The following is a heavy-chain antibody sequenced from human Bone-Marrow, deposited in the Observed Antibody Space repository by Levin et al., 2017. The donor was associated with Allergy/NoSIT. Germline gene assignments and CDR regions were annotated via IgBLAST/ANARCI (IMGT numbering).Heavy chain of an antibody. V-gene: IGHV3-11*01. CDR3: AGIAAAVPGGYYYYYGMDV. D-gene: IGHD6-13*01. Sequence: GESLKISCAASGFTFSDYYMSWIRQAPGKGLEWVSYISSSGSTIYYADSVKGRFTISRDNAKNSLYLQMNSLRAEDTAVYYCAGIAAAVPGGYYYYYGMDVWGQGTTVTVSS. CDR1: GFTFSDYY. J-gene: IGHJ6*02. CDR2: ISSSGSTI.